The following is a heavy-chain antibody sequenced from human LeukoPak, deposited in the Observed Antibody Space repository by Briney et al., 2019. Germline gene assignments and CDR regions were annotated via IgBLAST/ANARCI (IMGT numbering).Heavy chain of an antibody. D-gene: IGHD1-7*01. Sequence: PSETLSLTCTVSGYSISSGYYWGWIRQPPGKGLEWIGSIYHSGSTYYNPSLKSRVTISVDTSKNQFSLKLSSVTAADTAVYYCARDHTGNSRFDPWGQGTLVTVSS. J-gene: IGHJ5*02. V-gene: IGHV4-38-2*02. CDR3: ARDHTGNSRFDP. CDR1: GYSISSGYY. CDR2: IYHSGST.